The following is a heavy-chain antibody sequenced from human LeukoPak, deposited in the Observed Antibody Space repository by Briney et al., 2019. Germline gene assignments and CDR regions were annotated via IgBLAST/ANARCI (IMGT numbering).Heavy chain of an antibody. CDR1: GGSVTSSNYF. D-gene: IGHD3-3*01. Sequence: SETLSLTCSLSGGSVTSSNYFWAWIRQPPGKGLEWIGTFFYSGNTYYNPSPKSRVTISADTSKNQLSLNLTSVTATDTAVYYCARQRFWISYPFHYWGPGVLVAVSS. V-gene: IGHV4-39*01. J-gene: IGHJ4*02. CDR2: FFYSGNT. CDR3: ARQRFWISYPFHY.